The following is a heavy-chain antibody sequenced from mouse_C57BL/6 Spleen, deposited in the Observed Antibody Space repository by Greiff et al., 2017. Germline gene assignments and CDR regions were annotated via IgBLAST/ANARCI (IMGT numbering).Heavy chain of an antibody. CDR2: INPYNGGT. Sequence: VQLQQSGPVLVKPGASVKMSCKASGYTFTDSYMNWVKQSHGKSLEWIGVINPYNGGTSYNQKFKGKATLTVDKSSSTAYMELNSLTSEDSAVXYCARSRGYGSSYAMDYWGQGTSVTVSS. J-gene: IGHJ4*01. CDR3: ARSRGYGSSYAMDY. V-gene: IGHV1-19*01. CDR1: GYTFTDSY. D-gene: IGHD1-1*01.